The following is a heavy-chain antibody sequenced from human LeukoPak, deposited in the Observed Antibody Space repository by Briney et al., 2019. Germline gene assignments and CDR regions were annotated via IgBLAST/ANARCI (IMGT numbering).Heavy chain of an antibody. CDR2: ISAYNGNT. CDR3: ARTYSSADAFDI. D-gene: IGHD6-19*01. V-gene: IGHV1-18*01. CDR1: GYTFTSYG. J-gene: IGHJ3*02. Sequence: ASVKVSXKASGYTFTSYGISWVRQAPGQGLEWMRWISAYNGNTNYAQKLQGRVTMTTDTSTSTAYMELRSLRSEDTAVYYCARTYSSADAFDIWGQGTMVTVSS.